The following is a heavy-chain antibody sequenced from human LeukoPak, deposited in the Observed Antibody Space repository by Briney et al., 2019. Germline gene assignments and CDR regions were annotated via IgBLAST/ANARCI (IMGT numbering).Heavy chain of an antibody. CDR2: ISDSDGST. J-gene: IGHJ4*02. CDR1: GFTFSSFA. CDR3: AKEPYGSGSYPYHDY. V-gene: IGHV3-23*01. D-gene: IGHD3-10*01. Sequence: PGGSLRLSCAASGFTFSSFAMSWVRQAPGKGLEWVSTISDSDGSTYYADSVKGRFTISRDNSKKTLYLQMNSLRVEDTAAYYCAKEPYGSGSYPYHDYWGQGTLVTVSS.